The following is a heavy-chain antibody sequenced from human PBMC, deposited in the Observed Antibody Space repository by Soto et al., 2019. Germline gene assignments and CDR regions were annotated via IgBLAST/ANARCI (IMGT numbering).Heavy chain of an antibody. CDR1: GGSISGTTYS. CDR3: ARGQGAAAGHSNFDY. J-gene: IGHJ4*02. D-gene: IGHD6-13*01. Sequence: QLQLQESGSGLVKPSQTLSLTCAVSGGSISGTTYSWSWIRQPPGKGLEWIGYIYDSGNTFYNPYIKSQFSISVDRSKNQFSLKLSSVTAADTAVYYCARGQGAAAGHSNFDYWGQGALVTVSS. V-gene: IGHV4-30-2*01. CDR2: IYDSGNT.